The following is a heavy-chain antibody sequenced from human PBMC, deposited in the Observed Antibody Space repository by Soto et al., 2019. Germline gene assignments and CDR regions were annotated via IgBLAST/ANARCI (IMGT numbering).Heavy chain of an antibody. CDR3: ARERNDYSNYYYYYGMDV. V-gene: IGHV3-33*01. J-gene: IGHJ6*02. CDR2: IWYDGSNK. Sequence: GGSLRLSCAASGFTFSSYGMHWVRQAPGKGLEWVAVIWYDGSNKYYADSVKGRFTISRDNSKNTLYLQMNSLRAEDTAVYYCARERNDYSNYYYYYGMDVWGQGTTVTVS. D-gene: IGHD4-4*01. CDR1: GFTFSSYG.